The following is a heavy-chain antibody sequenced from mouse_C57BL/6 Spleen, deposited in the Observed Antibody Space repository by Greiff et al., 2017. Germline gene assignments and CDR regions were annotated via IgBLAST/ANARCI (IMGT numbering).Heavy chain of an antibody. V-gene: IGHV1-55*01. J-gene: IGHJ4*01. CDR3: ARGSYVSYAMDY. D-gene: IGHD1-1*01. Sequence: QVQLQQSGAELVKPGASVKMSCKASGYTFTSYWITWVKQRPGQGLEWIGDIYPGSGSTNYNEKFKSKATLTVDTSSSTAYMQLSSLTSEDSAVYYCARGSYVSYAMDYWGQGTSVTVSS. CDR2: IYPGSGST. CDR1: GYTFTSYW.